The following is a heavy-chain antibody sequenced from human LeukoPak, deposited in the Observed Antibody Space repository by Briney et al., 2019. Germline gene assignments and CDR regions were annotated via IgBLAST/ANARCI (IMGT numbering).Heavy chain of an antibody. V-gene: IGHV4-30-4*01. CDR2: IYYSGST. CDR3: ARLILDTGWIYDH. Sequence: SETLSLTCTVSGGSISSGDYYWSWIRQPPGKGLEWIGYIYYSGSTYYNPSLKSRVTISVDTSKNQFSLRLTSVIAADTAVYYCARLILDTGWIYDHWGQGTLVTVSS. D-gene: IGHD6-19*01. J-gene: IGHJ4*02. CDR1: GGSISSGDYY.